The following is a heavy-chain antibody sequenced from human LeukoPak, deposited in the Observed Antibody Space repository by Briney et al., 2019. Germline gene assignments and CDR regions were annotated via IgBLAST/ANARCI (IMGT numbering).Heavy chain of an antibody. J-gene: IGHJ4*02. CDR1: GGSISSSNW. V-gene: IGHV4-4*02. CDR2: IYHSGST. CDR3: ARYRGASGYHFDY. Sequence: KPSETLSLTCAVSGGSISSSNWWSWVRQPPGKGLEWIGEIYHSGSTNYNPSLKSRVTISVDKSKNQFSLKLSSVTAADTAVYYCARYRGASGYHFDYWGQGTLVTVSS. D-gene: IGHD5-12*01.